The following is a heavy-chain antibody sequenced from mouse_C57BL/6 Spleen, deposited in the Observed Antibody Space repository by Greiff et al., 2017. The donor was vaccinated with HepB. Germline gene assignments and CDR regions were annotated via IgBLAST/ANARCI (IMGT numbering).Heavy chain of an antibody. Sequence: QVQLQQPGAELVKPGASVKLSCKASGYTFTSYWMHWVKQRPGQGLEWIGMIHPNSGSTNYNEKFKSKATLTVDKSSSTAYMQLNSLTSEDSAVYYCARYDGSGGWFAYWGQGTLVTVSA. D-gene: IGHD1-1*01. CDR1: GYTFTSYW. CDR2: IHPNSGST. V-gene: IGHV1-64*01. CDR3: ARYDGSGGWFAY. J-gene: IGHJ3*01.